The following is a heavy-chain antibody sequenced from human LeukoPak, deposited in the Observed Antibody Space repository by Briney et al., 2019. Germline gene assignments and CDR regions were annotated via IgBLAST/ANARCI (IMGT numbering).Heavy chain of an antibody. V-gene: IGHV3-7*03. CDR1: GFTFSSYW. D-gene: IGHD6-19*01. CDR3: ARWQGSGWHDC. J-gene: IGHJ4*02. Sequence: GGSLRLSCVASGFTFSSYWMSWVRQAPGKGLECVANIKPDGGETYYVDSVKGRFTISRDNTKNSLYLQMNSLRAEDAAVYYCARWQGSGWHDCWGQGTLVTVTS. CDR2: IKPDGGET.